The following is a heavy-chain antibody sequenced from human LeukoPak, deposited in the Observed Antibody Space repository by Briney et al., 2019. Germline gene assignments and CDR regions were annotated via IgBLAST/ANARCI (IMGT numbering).Heavy chain of an antibody. V-gene: IGHV4-61*02. CDR3: ASCSGSPQAFDY. CDR1: GGSISSGTYY. CDR2: IYTSGST. D-gene: IGHD3-10*02. J-gene: IGHJ4*02. Sequence: PSETLSLTCTVSGGSISSGTYYWSWIRQPAGKGLEWIGRIYTSGSTNYNPSLKSRVTISVDTSKNQFSLKLSSVTAADTAVYYCASCSGSPQAFDYWGQGTLVTVSS.